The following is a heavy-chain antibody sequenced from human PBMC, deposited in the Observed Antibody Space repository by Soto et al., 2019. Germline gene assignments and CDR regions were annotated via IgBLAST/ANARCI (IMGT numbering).Heavy chain of an antibody. V-gene: IGHV4-34*01. CDR1: GGSFSGYY. Sequence: SETLSLTCAVYGGSFSGYYWSWIRQPPGKGLEWIGEINHSGSTNYNPSLKSRVTISVDTSKNQFSLKLSSVTAADTAVYYCARGEFAFQQTTAGYFDYWGQGTLVTVSS. J-gene: IGHJ4*02. CDR2: INHSGST. D-gene: IGHD4-17*01. CDR3: ARGEFAFQQTTAGYFDY.